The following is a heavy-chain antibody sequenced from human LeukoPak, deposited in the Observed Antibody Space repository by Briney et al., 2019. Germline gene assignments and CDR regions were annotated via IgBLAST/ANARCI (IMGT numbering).Heavy chain of an antibody. D-gene: IGHD5-12*01. J-gene: IGHJ4*02. CDR3: ARARGGYAEGDFDY. CDR1: GYTFTRNY. V-gene: IGHV1-46*01. CDR2: IAPSGSGT. Sequence: GASVKVSCKTSGYTFTRNYMHWVRQAPGQGLEWMGIIAPSGSGTTYPQKFQGRLSLTSDTSSGTVYMELRRLRSDDTAVYYCARARGGYAEGDFDYRGQGTLVSVSS.